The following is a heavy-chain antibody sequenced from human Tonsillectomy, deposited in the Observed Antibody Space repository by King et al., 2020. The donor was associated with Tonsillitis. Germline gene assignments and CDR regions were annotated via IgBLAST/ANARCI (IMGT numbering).Heavy chain of an antibody. CDR3: ARLTIVGVEWYFDL. CDR1: GGHISSGNFY. V-gene: IGHV4-61*02. J-gene: IGHJ2*01. D-gene: IGHD1-26*01. Sequence: QLQESGPGLVKPSQTLSLTCTVSGGHISSGNFYWSWIRQPAGEGLEWIGRIYTSGSTDYHPSLKSRVIISLDTSKTHFSLNLTSVTDADTAVYFCARLTIVGVEWYFDLWGRGTLVTVSS. CDR2: IYTSGST.